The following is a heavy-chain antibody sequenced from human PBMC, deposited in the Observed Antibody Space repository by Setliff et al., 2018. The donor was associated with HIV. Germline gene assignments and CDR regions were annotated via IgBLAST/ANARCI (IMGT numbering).Heavy chain of an antibody. CDR2: VTHSGST. D-gene: IGHD6-19*01. Sequence: KTSETLSLTCAVYGGSLSGFYWTFIRQSPGKGLEWIGEVTHSGSTTYDPSLKSRITISVDTSKNQFSLKLTSVTAADIGVYYCARGRKKTLAVSGTRYFDFWGQGTLVTVSS. CDR3: ARGRKKTLAVSGTRYFDF. J-gene: IGHJ4*02. CDR1: GGSLSGFY. V-gene: IGHV4-34*01.